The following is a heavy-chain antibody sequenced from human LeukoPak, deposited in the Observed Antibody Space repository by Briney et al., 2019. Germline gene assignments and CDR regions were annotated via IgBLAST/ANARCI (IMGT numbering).Heavy chain of an antibody. Sequence: PGGSLRLSCAASGFTFSSYSMNWVRQAPGKGLEWVSSISSSSSYIYYADSVKGRFTISRDNAKNSLYLQMNSLRAEDTAVYYCARGYRAGTFNYYYGMDVWGQGTTVTVSS. CDR3: ARGYRAGTFNYYYGMDV. V-gene: IGHV3-21*01. CDR2: ISSSSSYI. J-gene: IGHJ6*02. CDR1: GFTFSSYS. D-gene: IGHD6-19*01.